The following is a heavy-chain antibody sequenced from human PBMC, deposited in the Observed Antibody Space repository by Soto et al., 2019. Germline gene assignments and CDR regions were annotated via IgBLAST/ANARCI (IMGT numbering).Heavy chain of an antibody. Sequence: PGGSLRLSCAASGFTFSDYYMSWIRQAPGKGLEWVSYISSSSSYTNYADSVKGRFTISRDNAKNSLYLQMNSLRAEDTAVYYCERDRTPPAPYYDFWSGYLIPGSYGMDVWGQGTTVTVSS. J-gene: IGHJ6*02. CDR2: ISSSSSYT. V-gene: IGHV3-11*06. CDR1: GFTFSDYY. D-gene: IGHD3-3*01. CDR3: ERDRTPPAPYYDFWSGYLIPGSYGMDV.